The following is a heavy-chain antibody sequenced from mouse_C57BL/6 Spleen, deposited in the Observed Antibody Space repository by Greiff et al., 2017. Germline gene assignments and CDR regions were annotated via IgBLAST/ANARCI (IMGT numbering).Heavy chain of an antibody. Sequence: QVQLQQSGPGLVQPSQSLSITCTVSGFSLTSYGVHWVRQSPGKGLEWLGVIWRGGSTDYNAAFISRLSISKDNSKSQVFFKMNSLQADDTAIYYCARRGLRQGAMDYWGQGTSVTVSS. V-gene: IGHV2-2*01. D-gene: IGHD2-4*01. CDR2: IWRGGST. CDR3: ARRGLRQGAMDY. J-gene: IGHJ4*01. CDR1: GFSLTSYG.